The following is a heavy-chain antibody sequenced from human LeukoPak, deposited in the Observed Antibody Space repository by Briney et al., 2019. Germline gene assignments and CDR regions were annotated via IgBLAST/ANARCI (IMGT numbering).Heavy chain of an antibody. J-gene: IGHJ6*03. V-gene: IGHV3-23*01. CDR3: ARTRGSGSYYTYYYYYYYMDV. CDR2: ISGSGGST. CDR1: GFTFSSYG. D-gene: IGHD3-10*01. Sequence: GGSLRLSCAASGFTFSSYGMSWVRQAPGKGLEWVSAISGSGGSTYYADSVKGRFTISRDNSKNTLYLQMNSLRAEDTAVYYCARTRGSGSYYTYYYYYYYMDVWGKGTTVTISS.